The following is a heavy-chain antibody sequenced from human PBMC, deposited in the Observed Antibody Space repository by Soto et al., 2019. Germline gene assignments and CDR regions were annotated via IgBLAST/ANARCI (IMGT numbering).Heavy chain of an antibody. CDR1: GGTFSSYA. J-gene: IGHJ6*02. D-gene: IGHD3-3*01. CDR3: ARPTSDFWSGYDYYYYGMDV. CDR2: IIPIFGTA. Sequence: ASVKVSCKASGGTFSSYAISWVRQAPGQGLEWMGGIIPIFGTANYAQKFQGRVTITADESTSTAYMELSSLRSEDTAVYYCARPTSDFWSGYDYYYYGMDVWGQGTTVTVSS. V-gene: IGHV1-69*13.